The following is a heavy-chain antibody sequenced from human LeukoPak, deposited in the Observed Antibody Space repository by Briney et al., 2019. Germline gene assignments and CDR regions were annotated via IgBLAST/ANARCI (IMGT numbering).Heavy chain of an antibody. CDR3: ARASITIFGVVTFLYYYYMDV. Sequence: SVKVSCKASEGTFSSYAISGVRKAPGQGLEWMGGIIPIFGTANYAQKFQGRVTITADESTSTAYMELSSLRSEDTAVYYCARASITIFGVVTFLYYYYMDVWGKGTTVTVSS. CDR1: EGTFSSYA. V-gene: IGHV1-69*01. J-gene: IGHJ6*03. CDR2: IIPIFGTA. D-gene: IGHD3-3*01.